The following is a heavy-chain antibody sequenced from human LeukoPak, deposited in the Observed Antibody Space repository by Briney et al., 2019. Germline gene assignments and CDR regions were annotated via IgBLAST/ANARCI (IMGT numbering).Heavy chain of an antibody. Sequence: SVKVSCKASGGTFSSYAISWVRQAPGQGLEWMGGIIPIFGTANYAQKFQGRVTITTDESTSTAYMELSSLRSEDTAVYYCASMRGMISPLLEVAFDIWGQGTMVTVSS. CDR3: ASMRGMISPLLEVAFDI. CDR2: IIPIFGTA. CDR1: GGTFSSYA. J-gene: IGHJ3*02. V-gene: IGHV1-69*05. D-gene: IGHD3-16*01.